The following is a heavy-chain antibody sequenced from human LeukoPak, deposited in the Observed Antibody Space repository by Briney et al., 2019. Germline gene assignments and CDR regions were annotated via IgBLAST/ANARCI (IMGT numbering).Heavy chain of an antibody. V-gene: IGHV3-48*03. Sequence: GGSLRLSCAASGFTFSSYEMNWVRQAPGKGLEWVSYISSSGSTIYYADSVKGRFTISRDNAKNSLYLQMNGLRAEDTAVYYCARDRNRKWELFLFDYWGQGTLVTVSS. D-gene: IGHD1-26*01. CDR1: GFTFSSYE. J-gene: IGHJ4*02. CDR2: ISSSGSTI. CDR3: ARDRNRKWELFLFDY.